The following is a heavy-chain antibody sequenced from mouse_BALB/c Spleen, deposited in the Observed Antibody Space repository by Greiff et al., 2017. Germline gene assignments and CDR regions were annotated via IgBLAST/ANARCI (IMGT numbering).Heavy chain of an antibody. CDR2: ISSGGST. CDR3: AREGSGNYEYYAMDY. V-gene: IGHV5-6-5*01. J-gene: IGHJ4*01. CDR1: GFTFSSYA. D-gene: IGHD2-1*01. Sequence: EVKLMESGGGLVKPGGSLKLSCAASGFTFSSYAMSWVRQTPEKRLEWVASISSGGSTYYPDSVKGRFTISRDNARNILYLQMSSLRSEDTAMYYCAREGSGNYEYYAMDYWGQGTSVTVSS.